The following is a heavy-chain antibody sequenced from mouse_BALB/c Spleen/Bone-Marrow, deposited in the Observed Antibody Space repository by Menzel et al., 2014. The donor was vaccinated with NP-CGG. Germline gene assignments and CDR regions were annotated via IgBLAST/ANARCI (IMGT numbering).Heavy chain of an antibody. D-gene: IGHD1-2*01. Sequence: EVQGVESGGGLVKPGGSLKLSCAASGFTFSSYAMSWVRQTPEKRLEWVASISSGGSTYYPDSVKGRFTISRDNAMNILYLQMSSLRSEDTAMYYCARVNYYGSFDYWGQGTTLTVSS. V-gene: IGHV5-6-5*01. CDR1: GFTFSSYA. J-gene: IGHJ2*01. CDR3: ARVNYYGSFDY. CDR2: ISSGGST.